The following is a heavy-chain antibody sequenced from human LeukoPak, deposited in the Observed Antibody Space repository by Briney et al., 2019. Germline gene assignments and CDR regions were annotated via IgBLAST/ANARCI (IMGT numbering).Heavy chain of an antibody. D-gene: IGHD1-14*01. J-gene: IGHJ5*02. CDR1: GFTFSTYS. V-gene: IGHV3-48*01. CDR2: ISSSSSLR. CDR3: ARMTTDWFDP. Sequence: GGSLRLSCAASGFTFSTYSMNWVRQAPGKGLEWVSYISSSSSLRYYADSVKGRFTISRGNAKNSLYLQMNSLRAEDTAVYYCARMTTDWFDPWGQGTLVTVSS.